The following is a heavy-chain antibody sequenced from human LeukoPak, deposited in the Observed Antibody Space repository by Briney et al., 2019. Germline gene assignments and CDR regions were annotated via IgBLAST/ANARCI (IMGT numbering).Heavy chain of an antibody. CDR3: ARVPITMVRGIIIGGAFDY. Sequence: SETLSLTCTVSGGSISSGAYYWSWIRQHPGKGLEWIGYIYYSGSTYYNPSLKSRVTISVDTSKNQFSLKLSCVTAADTAVYYCARVPITMVRGIIIGGAFDYWGQGTLVTVSS. V-gene: IGHV4-31*03. J-gene: IGHJ4*02. CDR1: GGSISSGAYY. CDR2: IYYSGST. D-gene: IGHD3-10*01.